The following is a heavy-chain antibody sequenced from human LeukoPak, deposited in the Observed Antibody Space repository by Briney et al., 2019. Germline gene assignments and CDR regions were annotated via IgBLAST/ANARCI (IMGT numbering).Heavy chain of an antibody. CDR1: GYSFTTYW. Sequence: GESLKISCKGSGYSFTTYWIGRVRQMSGKGLEWMGIIYPGDSDTRYSPSFQGQVTISADESISTAYLQWSSLKASDSAMYYCARSASGWGFDDWGQGTLVTVSS. J-gene: IGHJ4*02. V-gene: IGHV5-51*01. CDR3: ARSASGWGFDD. D-gene: IGHD6-19*01. CDR2: IYPGDSDT.